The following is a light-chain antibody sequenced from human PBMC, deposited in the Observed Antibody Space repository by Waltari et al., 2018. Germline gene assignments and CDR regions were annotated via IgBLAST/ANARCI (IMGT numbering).Light chain of an antibody. CDR1: QAISNSY. Sequence: EIVLTQSPGPLSFSPGERATLSCRASQAISNSYLAWYQQKPGQAPRLLIYNASLRGTGIPDKFSGSGSGTDFTLTISRLEPEDFAVYYCQQYGSPPRTFGQGTKVEIK. V-gene: IGKV3-20*01. CDR3: QQYGSPPRT. CDR2: NAS. J-gene: IGKJ1*01.